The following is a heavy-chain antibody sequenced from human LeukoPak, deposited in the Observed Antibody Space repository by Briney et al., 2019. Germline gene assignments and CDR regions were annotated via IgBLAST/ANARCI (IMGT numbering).Heavy chain of an antibody. CDR3: SSYHNGHDY. D-gene: IGHD2-8*01. Sequence: SETLSLTCTVSGYSISSGHYWAWIRQPPRKGLEWIRCVYHSGTYYKSSLTSRVTISMDTSKNQFSLKLSSVTAADSAFYYFSSYHNGHDYWGQGTLVTVSS. CDR2: VYHSGT. V-gene: IGHV4-38-2*02. J-gene: IGHJ4*02. CDR1: GYSISSGHY.